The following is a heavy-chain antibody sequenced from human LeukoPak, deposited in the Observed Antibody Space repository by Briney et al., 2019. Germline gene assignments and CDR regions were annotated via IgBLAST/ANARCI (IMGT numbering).Heavy chain of an antibody. D-gene: IGHD3-10*01. J-gene: IGHJ4*02. Sequence: PSETLSLTCTVSGGSISSYYWSWIRQPPGKGLEWIGYIYYSGSTNYNPSLKSRVTISVDTSKNQFSLKLSSVTAADTAVYCCARVPMVRGVIIPAHYFDYRGQGTLVTVSS. CDR3: ARVPMVRGVIIPAHYFDY. CDR2: IYYSGST. V-gene: IGHV4-59*01. CDR1: GGSISSYY.